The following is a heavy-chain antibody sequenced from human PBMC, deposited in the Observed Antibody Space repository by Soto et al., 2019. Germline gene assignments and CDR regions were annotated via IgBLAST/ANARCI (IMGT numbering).Heavy chain of an antibody. Sequence: EVQLLESGGGLVQPGGSLRLSCAASGFTFSSYAMSWVRQAPGKGLEWVSAISGSGGSTYYADSVKGRFTISRDNSKNTLYLQMNSLRGEDTAVYYCAKAPAALLNYFDYWGQGTLVTVSS. D-gene: IGHD2-2*01. CDR3: AKAPAALLNYFDY. CDR1: GFTFSSYA. V-gene: IGHV3-23*01. J-gene: IGHJ4*02. CDR2: ISGSGGST.